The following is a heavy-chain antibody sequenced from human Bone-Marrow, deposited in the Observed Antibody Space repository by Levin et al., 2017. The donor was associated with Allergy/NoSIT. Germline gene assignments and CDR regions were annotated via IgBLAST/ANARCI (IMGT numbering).Heavy chain of an antibody. CDR1: GFTFSSHH. D-gene: IGHD1-7*01. CDR2: ISSGSSTI. V-gene: IGHV3-48*01. CDR3: ARGTTY. J-gene: IGHJ4*02. Sequence: GGSLRLSCAASGFTFSSHHMNWVRQAPGKGLEWISYISSGSSTIYYADSVKGRFTISRDNAKKSLYLQMNSLGAEDTAVYYCARGTTYWGQGTLVTVSS.